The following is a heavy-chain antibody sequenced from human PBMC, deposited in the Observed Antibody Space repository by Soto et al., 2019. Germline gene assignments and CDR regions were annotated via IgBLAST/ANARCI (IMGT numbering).Heavy chain of an antibody. CDR3: ARGLLLWFGESPYYFDY. CDR2: IKQDGSEK. CDR1: GFTFSSYW. D-gene: IGHD3-10*01. V-gene: IGHV3-7*04. Sequence: GGSLRLSCAASGFTFSSYWMSWVRQAPGKGLEWVANIKQDGSEKYYVDSVKGRFTISRDNAKNSLYLQMNSLRAEDTAVYYCARGLLLWFGESPYYFDYWGQGTLVTVSS. J-gene: IGHJ4*02.